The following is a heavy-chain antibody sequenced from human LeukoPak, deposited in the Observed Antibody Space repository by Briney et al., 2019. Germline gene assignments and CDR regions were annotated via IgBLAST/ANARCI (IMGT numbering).Heavy chain of an antibody. CDR3: AKEGPYGRYFDY. CDR1: GFTFDDYA. Sequence: GGSLRLSCAASGFTFDDYAMHWVRQAPGKGLEWVSGISWNSGGIGYADSVKGRFTISRDNAKNSLYLQMNSLRAEDTALYYCAKEGPYGRYFDYWGQGTLVTVSS. J-gene: IGHJ4*02. CDR2: ISWNSGGI. V-gene: IGHV3-9*01. D-gene: IGHD4-17*01.